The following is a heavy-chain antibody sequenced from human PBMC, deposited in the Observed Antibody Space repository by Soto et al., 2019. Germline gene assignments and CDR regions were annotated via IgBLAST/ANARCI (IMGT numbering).Heavy chain of an antibody. CDR1: GGSISSNSYY. V-gene: IGHV4-39*01. J-gene: IGHJ4*02. Sequence: SETLSLTCAVSGGSISSNSYYWAWIRQPPGKGLEWIGNIYYSGSPYYNPSLKSRVTISVDTSKSHFSLKLTSVTAADTAVYYCARHYPFGSGSYSPYYFDSWGQGTLVTVSS. CDR2: IYYSGSP. D-gene: IGHD3-10*01. CDR3: ARHYPFGSGSYSPYYFDS.